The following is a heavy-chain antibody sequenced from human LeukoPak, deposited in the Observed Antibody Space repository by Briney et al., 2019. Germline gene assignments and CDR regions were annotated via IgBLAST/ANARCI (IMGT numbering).Heavy chain of an antibody. CDR3: ARAKTTVTTLYYYYYYYMDV. D-gene: IGHD4-17*01. V-gene: IGHV1-8*01. CDR2: MNPSSGNT. J-gene: IGHJ6*03. Sequence: ASVKVSCKASGYTFTSYDINWVRQATGQGLEWMGWMNPSSGNTGYAQKFQGRVTMTRNTSISTAYMELSSLRSEDTAVYYCARAKTTVTTLYYYYYYYMDVWGKGTTVTVSS. CDR1: GYTFTSYD.